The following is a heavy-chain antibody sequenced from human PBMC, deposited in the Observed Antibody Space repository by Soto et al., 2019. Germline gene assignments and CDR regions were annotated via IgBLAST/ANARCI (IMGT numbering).Heavy chain of an antibody. J-gene: IGHJ1*01. V-gene: IGHV3-30-3*01. CDR1: GFIFSDYA. CDR3: ARENSRISPRLFQH. D-gene: IGHD6-6*01. CDR2: ISPAGTNQ. Sequence: GGSLSLSCVASGFIFSDYAMHWARPAPGKGLEWVALISPAGTNQYYADSAKGRFTISRDNSKNTLYLQMNSLRPEDTGLYYCARENSRISPRLFQHWGHGTLVTVSS.